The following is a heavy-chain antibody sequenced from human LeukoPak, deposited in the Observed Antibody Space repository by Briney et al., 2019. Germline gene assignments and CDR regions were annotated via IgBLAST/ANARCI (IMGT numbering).Heavy chain of an antibody. D-gene: IGHD6-19*01. V-gene: IGHV6-1*01. CDR3: ARDTPEYSSGWYYFDY. Sequence: SQTLSLTCAISGDSVSSNSAAWSWIRQSPSRGLEWLGRTYYRSKWYNDYAVSVKSRTTFNADTSKSQFSLQLNSVTPEDTAMYYCARDTPEYSSGWYYFDYWGQGILVTVSS. J-gene: IGHJ4*02. CDR2: TYYRSKWYN. CDR1: GDSVSSNSAA.